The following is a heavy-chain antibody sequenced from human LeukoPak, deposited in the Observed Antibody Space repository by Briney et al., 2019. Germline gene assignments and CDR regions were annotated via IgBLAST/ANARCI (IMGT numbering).Heavy chain of an antibody. J-gene: IGHJ5*02. CDR3: ARGSAGVTYYGGDWFDP. CDR2: IKQGGSEE. CDR1: GFTFSNYW. V-gene: IGHV3-7*03. D-gene: IGHD1-26*01. Sequence: GGSLRLSCAASGFTFSNYWMSWVRQAPGKGPEWVANIKQGGSEEYYMDSVKGRFTVSRDNAKNSLYLQMNSLRAEDTAVYYCARGSAGVTYYGGDWFDPWGQGTLVTVSS.